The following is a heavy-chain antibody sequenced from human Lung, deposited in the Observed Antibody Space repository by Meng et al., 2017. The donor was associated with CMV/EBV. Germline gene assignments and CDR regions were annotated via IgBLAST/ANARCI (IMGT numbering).Heavy chain of an antibody. J-gene: IGHJ6*02. V-gene: IGHV4-59*01. CDR3: ARDGSLVRLDV. D-gene: IGHD1-26*01. Sequence: LSCTVSGGSISSYYWSWIRQPPGKGLEWIGYIYYSGSTNYNPSLKSRVTISVDTSKNQFSLKLSSVTAADTAVYYCARDGSLVRLDVWGQGTRSXSP. CDR2: IYYSGST. CDR1: GGSISSYY.